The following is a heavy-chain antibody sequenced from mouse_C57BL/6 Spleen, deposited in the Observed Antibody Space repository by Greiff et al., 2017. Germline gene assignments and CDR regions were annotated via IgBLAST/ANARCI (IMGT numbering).Heavy chain of an antibody. CDR2: IDPSDSYT. J-gene: IGHJ4*01. V-gene: IGHV1-69*01. Sequence: QVQLQQPGAELVMPGASVKLSCKASGYTFTSYWMHWVKQRPGQGLEWIGEIDPSDSYTNYNQKFKGKSTLTVDKSSSTAYMQLSSLTSEDSAVYDCATYSNYYYAMDYWGQGTSVTVSA. D-gene: IGHD2-5*01. CDR3: ATYSNYYYAMDY. CDR1: GYTFTSYW.